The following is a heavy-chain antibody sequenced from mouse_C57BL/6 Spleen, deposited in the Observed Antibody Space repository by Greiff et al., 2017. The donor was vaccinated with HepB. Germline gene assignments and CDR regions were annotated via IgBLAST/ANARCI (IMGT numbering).Heavy chain of an antibody. D-gene: IGHD2-5*01. J-gene: IGHJ2*01. V-gene: IGHV1-64*01. CDR2: IHPNSGST. Sequence: QVHVKQPGAELVKPGASVKLSCKASGYTFTSYWMHWVKQRPGQGLEWIGMIHPNSGSTNYNEKFKSKATLTVDKSSSTAYMQLSSLTSEDSAVYYCARDYSNFDYWGQGTTLTVSS. CDR3: ARDYSNFDY. CDR1: GYTFTSYW.